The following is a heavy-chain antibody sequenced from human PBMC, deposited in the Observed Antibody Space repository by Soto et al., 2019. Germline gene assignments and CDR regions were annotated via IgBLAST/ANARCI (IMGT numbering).Heavy chain of an antibody. CDR2: IYYSGST. CDR3: ARQGDGYNPFDY. CDR1: GGSISSSSYY. V-gene: IGHV4-39*01. Sequence: SETLSLTCTVSGGSISSSSYYWGWIRQPPGKGLEWIGSIYYSGSTYYNPSLKSRVTISVDTSKNQFSLKLSSVTAADTAVYYCARQGDGYNPFDYWGQGTLVTVSS. D-gene: IGHD5-12*01. J-gene: IGHJ4*02.